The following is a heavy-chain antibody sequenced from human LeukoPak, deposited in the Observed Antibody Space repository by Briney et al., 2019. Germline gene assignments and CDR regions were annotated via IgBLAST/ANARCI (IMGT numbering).Heavy chain of an antibody. D-gene: IGHD2-2*01. V-gene: IGHV4-30-4*01. CDR2: IYYSGST. CDR1: GGSISSGDYY. CDR3: ARAVVVPAAILFDY. J-gene: IGHJ4*02. Sequence: PSETLSLTCTVSGGSISSGDYYWSWIRQPPGKGLEWIGYIYYSGSTYYNPTLKSRVTISVDTSKNQFSLELSSVTAADTAVYYCARAVVVPAAILFDYWGQGTLVTVSS.